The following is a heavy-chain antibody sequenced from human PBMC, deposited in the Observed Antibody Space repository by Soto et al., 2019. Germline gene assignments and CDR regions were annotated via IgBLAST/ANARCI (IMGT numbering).Heavy chain of an antibody. Sequence: PSETLSLTCSVSGGSTSSYYWSWIRQPPGKGLEWIGYIYYSGSTDYSPSLKSRVTMSIDTSQNQVSLKLTSVTTADTAVYYCAAPPPYWGQRTSVTVSS. CDR1: GGSTSSYY. V-gene: IGHV4-59*01. CDR2: IYYSGST. J-gene: IGHJ1*01. CDR3: AAPPPY.